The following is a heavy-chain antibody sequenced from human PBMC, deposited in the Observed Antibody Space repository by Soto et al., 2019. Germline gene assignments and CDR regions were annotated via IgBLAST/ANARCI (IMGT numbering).Heavy chain of an antibody. CDR2: IIPIFGTA. D-gene: IGHD4-4*01. CDR1: GGTFSSYA. J-gene: IGHJ6*02. CDR3: ASIKSNYVSYYGMDV. V-gene: IGHV1-69*12. Sequence: QVQLVQSGAEVKKPGSSVKVSCKASGGTFSSYAISWVRQAPGQGLEWMGGIIPIFGTANYAQKFQGRVTIPALESTSQDYMELSSLRSEDTAVYYCASIKSNYVSYYGMDVWGQGTTVTVSS.